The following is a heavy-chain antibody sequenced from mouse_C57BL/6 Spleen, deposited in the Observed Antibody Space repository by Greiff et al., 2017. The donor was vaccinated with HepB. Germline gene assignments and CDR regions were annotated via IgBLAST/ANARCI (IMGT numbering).Heavy chain of an antibody. D-gene: IGHD2-2*01. CDR3: TPSGYDVWYFDV. V-gene: IGHV14-1*01. CDR1: GFNIKDYY. CDR2: IDPEDGDT. Sequence: EVQLQQSGAELVRPGASVKLSCTASGFNIKDYYMHWVKQRPEQGLEWIGRIDPEDGDTEYAPKFQGKATMTADTSSNTAYLQLSSLTSEDTAVYYCTPSGYDVWYFDVWGTGTTGTVSS. J-gene: IGHJ1*03.